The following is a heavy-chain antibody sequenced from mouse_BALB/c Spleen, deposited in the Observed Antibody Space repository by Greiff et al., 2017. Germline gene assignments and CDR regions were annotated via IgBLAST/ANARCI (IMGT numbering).Heavy chain of an antibody. D-gene: IGHD2-1*01. V-gene: IGHV1-14*01. CDR3: ARVDGNYGYAMDY. CDR1: GYTFTSYV. CDR2: INPYNDGT. Sequence: EVQLQESGPELVKPGASVKMSCKASGYTFTSYVMHWVKQKPGQGLEWIGYINPYNDGTKYNEKFKGKATLTSDKSSSTAYMELSSLTSEDSAVYYCARVDGNYGYAMDYWGQGTSVTVSS. J-gene: IGHJ4*01.